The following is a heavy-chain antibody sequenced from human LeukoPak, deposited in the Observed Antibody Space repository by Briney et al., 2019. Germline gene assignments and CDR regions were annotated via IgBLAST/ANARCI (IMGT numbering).Heavy chain of an antibody. CDR3: ARDVYYDSSGYYGGYYMDV. CDR1: GGTFSSYA. CDR2: IIPIFGTA. Sequence: SVKVSCKASGGTFSSYAISWVRQAPGQGLEWMGGIIPIFGTANYAQKFQGRVTITTDESTSTAYMELSSLRSEDTAVYYCARDVYYDSSGYYGGYYMDVWGKGTTVTVSS. V-gene: IGHV1-69*05. D-gene: IGHD3-22*01. J-gene: IGHJ6*03.